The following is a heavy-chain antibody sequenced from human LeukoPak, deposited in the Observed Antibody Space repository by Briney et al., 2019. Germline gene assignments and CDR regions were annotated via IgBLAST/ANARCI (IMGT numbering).Heavy chain of an antibody. CDR1: GGSVSSSSYY. D-gene: IGHD5/OR15-5a*01. Sequence: PSETLSLTCSVSGGSVSSSSYYWGWIRQPPGKGLEWVGTIYYRGSTYYNASLKSRVTISVDTSRNQFSLELTSVAAADTAVYYCATLPSTTWGQGTLVTVPS. J-gene: IGHJ5*02. CDR2: IYYRGST. CDR3: ATLPSTT. V-gene: IGHV4-39*01.